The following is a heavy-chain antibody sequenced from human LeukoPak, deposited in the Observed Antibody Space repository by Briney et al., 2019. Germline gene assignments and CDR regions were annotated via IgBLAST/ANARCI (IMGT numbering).Heavy chain of an antibody. Sequence: GGSLRLSCAASGFNFKNNYMSWVRQAPGKGLEWVSIIYRGDGTYYADSVKGRFTISRDNAKNSLYLQMNSLRAEDTAVYYCARDPDYYGSGRGQGTLVTVSS. D-gene: IGHD3-10*01. J-gene: IGHJ4*02. CDR3: ARDPDYYGSG. V-gene: IGHV3-53*01. CDR2: IYRGDGT. CDR1: GFNFKNNY.